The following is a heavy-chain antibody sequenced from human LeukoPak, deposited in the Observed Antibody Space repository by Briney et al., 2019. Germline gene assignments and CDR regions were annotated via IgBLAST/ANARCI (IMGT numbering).Heavy chain of an antibody. CDR1: GFTFSSYG. J-gene: IGHJ4*02. Sequence: GGSLRLSCAASGFTFSSYGMHWVRQAPGKGLEWVSYISSSSSTIYYADSVKGRFTISRDNAKNSLYLQMNSLRAEDTAVYYCTRGRLVYALTDWGQGTLVTVSS. D-gene: IGHD2-8*01. CDR3: TRGRLVYALTD. CDR2: ISSSSSTI. V-gene: IGHV3-48*01.